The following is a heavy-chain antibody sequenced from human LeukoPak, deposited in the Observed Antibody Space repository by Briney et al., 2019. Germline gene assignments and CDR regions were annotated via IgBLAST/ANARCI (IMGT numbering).Heavy chain of an antibody. D-gene: IGHD3-10*01. J-gene: IGHJ3*02. Sequence: GGSLRLSCAASGFTFSSYAMSWVRQAPGKGLEWVSAISGSGGSTYYADSVKGRFTISRDNSKNTLYLQMNSLRDEDTALYYCARELNPYYLHSADHDHDAFDIWGQGTRVTVSS. V-gene: IGHV3-23*01. CDR2: ISGSGGST. CDR3: ARELNPYYLHSADHDHDAFDI. CDR1: GFTFSSYA.